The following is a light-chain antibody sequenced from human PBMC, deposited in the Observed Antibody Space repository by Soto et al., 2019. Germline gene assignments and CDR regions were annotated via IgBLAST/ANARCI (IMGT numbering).Light chain of an antibody. CDR2: KAS. V-gene: IGKV1-5*03. Sequence: DIQMTQSPSTLSASVGDRVTITCRASQSISYWLAWYQQKPGKAPKLLIYKASSLQRGVPSRFSGSGSGTDFTLNISSLQPDDFATYYCQHYNSYSEAFGQGTKVDI. CDR1: QSISYW. CDR3: QHYNSYSEA. J-gene: IGKJ1*01.